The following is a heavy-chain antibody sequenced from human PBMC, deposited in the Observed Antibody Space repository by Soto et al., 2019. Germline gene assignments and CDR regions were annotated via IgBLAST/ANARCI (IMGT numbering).Heavy chain of an antibody. Sequence: ASVKVSCKASGYSFTGYYMHWVRRAPGQGREWMGWINPNSGGTNYAQKFQGWVTMTRDTSISTAYMELSRLRSDDTAVYDGARGELSTNYARDVGGQGTTVTCSS. CDR1: GYSFTGYY. CDR3: ARGELSTNYARDV. V-gene: IGHV1-2*04. CDR2: INPNSGGT. D-gene: IGHD1-26*01. J-gene: IGHJ6*02.